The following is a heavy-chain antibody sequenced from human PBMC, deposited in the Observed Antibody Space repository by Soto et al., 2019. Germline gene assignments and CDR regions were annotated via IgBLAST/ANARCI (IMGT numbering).Heavy chain of an antibody. CDR3: ATQPRRDYYGSGSYYMHY. D-gene: IGHD3-10*01. V-gene: IGHV2-5*01. CDR1: GFSLSTSGVG. Sequence: SGPTLVNPTQTLTLTCTFSGFSLSTSGVGVGWIRQPPGKALEWLALIYWNDDKRYSPSLKSRLTITKDTSKNQVVLTMTNMDPVDTATYYCATQPRRDYYGSGSYYMHYWGQGTLVTVSS. CDR2: IYWNDDK. J-gene: IGHJ4*02.